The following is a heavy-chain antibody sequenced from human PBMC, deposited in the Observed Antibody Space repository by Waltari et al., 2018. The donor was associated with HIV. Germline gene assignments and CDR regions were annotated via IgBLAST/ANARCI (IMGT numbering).Heavy chain of an antibody. V-gene: IGHV4-31*03. Sequence: QVQLQESGPGLVKPSQTLSLTCTVSGGSISSGGYYWSRIRRHPGKGLEWIGYIYYSGSTYYNPSLKSRVTISVDTSKNQFSLKLSSVTAADTVVYYCARDRAVEDYYYYYGMDVWGQGTTVTVSS. CDR1: GGSISSGGYY. J-gene: IGHJ6*02. CDR3: ARDRAVEDYYYYYGMDV. CDR2: IYYSGST.